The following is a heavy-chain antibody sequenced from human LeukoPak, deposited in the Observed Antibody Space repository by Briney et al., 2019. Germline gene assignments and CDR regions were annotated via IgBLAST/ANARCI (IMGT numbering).Heavy chain of an antibody. V-gene: IGHV3-23*01. CDR3: AYNDHRTIAY. D-gene: IGHD1-7*01. J-gene: IGHJ4*02. CDR2: IVGNGGRT. Sequence: GGSLRLSCTTSGFTFNNCASTWVRQAPGKALERVSTIVGNGGRTYYTDSVEGRFTNSRDNSKNTLYLQMNSLRAEDTAVYYCAYNDHRTIAYWGQGTLVTVSS. CDR1: GFTFNNCA.